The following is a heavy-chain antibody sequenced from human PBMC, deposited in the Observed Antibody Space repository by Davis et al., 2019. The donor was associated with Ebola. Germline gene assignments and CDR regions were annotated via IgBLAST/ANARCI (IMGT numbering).Heavy chain of an antibody. J-gene: IGHJ4*02. Sequence: SVKVSCKASGGTFSDYAISWLRQAPGQGLEWMGGIIPLFGTAKYAQKFQGRVTITADESTRTAFMELSSLRSEDTAVYYCAREVPYGDFVETDYWGQGTLVTVSS. CDR2: IIPLFGTA. V-gene: IGHV1-69*13. D-gene: IGHD4-17*01. CDR3: AREVPYGDFVETDY. CDR1: GGTFSDYA.